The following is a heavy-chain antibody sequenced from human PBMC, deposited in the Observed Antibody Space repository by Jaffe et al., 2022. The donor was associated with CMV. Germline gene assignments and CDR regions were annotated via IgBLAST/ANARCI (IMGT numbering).Heavy chain of an antibody. V-gene: IGHV1-18*01. Sequence: QVQLVQSGAEVKKPGASVKVSCKASGYTFTSYGISWVRQAPGQGLEWMGWISAYNGNTNYAQKLQGRVTMTTDTSTSTAYMELRSLRSDDTAVYYCARMDYDYVWGSYRYGVDYWGQGTLVTVSS. J-gene: IGHJ4*02. CDR2: ISAYNGNT. CDR1: GYTFTSYG. D-gene: IGHD3-16*02. CDR3: ARMDYDYVWGSYRYGVDY.